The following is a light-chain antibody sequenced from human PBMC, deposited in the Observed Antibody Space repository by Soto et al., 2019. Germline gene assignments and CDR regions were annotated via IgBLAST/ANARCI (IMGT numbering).Light chain of an antibody. Sequence: EIVLTQSPGTLSLSPGERATLSCRASQSVSSSYFAWYQQKPGQAPRLLIYGASSRATGILDRFSGSGFGTDFTLTFSRLEPEDFAVYYCQQYGSSLFTFGGGTKVDIK. CDR1: QSVSSSY. CDR3: QQYGSSLFT. CDR2: GAS. J-gene: IGKJ4*01. V-gene: IGKV3-20*01.